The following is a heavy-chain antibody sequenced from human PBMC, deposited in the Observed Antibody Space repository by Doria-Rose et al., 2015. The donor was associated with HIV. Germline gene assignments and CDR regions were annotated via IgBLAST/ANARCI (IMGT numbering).Heavy chain of an antibody. CDR2: IFSDDER. CDR3: ARIKSSRWYHKYYFDF. CDR1: GVSLSSPGMG. Sequence: QITLKESGPVLVKPTETLTLTCTVSGVSLSSPGMGVSWIRQPPGKALEWLANIFSDDERPYKTSLKSRLTISRGTSNSQVVLTMTDMDPVDTATYYCARIKSSRWYHKYYFDFWGQGTLAIVSA. D-gene: IGHD6-13*01. V-gene: IGHV2-26*01. J-gene: IGHJ4*02.